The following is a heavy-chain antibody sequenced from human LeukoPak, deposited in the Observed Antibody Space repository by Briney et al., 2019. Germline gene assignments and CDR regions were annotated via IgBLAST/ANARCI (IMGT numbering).Heavy chain of an antibody. J-gene: IGHJ4*02. D-gene: IGHD1-26*01. Sequence: ASVKVSCKASGYTFINYGITWVRQAPGQGLEWMGWISAFNGNTNYAQKLQGRVTMTTDTSTSTAYMDLRSLTSDDTAVYYCVRGGSYPTSYYFDYWGQGTLVTVSS. V-gene: IGHV1-18*01. CDR2: ISAFNGNT. CDR3: VRGGSYPTSYYFDY. CDR1: GYTFINYG.